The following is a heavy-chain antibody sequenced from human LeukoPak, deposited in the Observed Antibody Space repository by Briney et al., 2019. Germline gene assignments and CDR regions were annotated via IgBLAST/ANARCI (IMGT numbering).Heavy chain of an antibody. CDR2: ISSSSSTI. V-gene: IGHV3-48*01. D-gene: IGHD2-21*02. Sequence: GGSLRLSCTASGFTFSSYSMNWVRQAPGKGLEWVSYISSSSSTIYYADSVKGRFTISRDNPKNTLYLQMNSLRAEDTAVYYCARAAGDKLYYYYGMDVWGQGTTVTVSS. J-gene: IGHJ6*02. CDR1: GFTFSSYS. CDR3: ARAAGDKLYYYYGMDV.